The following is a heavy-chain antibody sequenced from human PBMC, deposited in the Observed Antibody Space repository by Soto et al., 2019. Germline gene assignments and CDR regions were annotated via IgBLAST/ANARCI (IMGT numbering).Heavy chain of an antibody. V-gene: IGHV5-51*01. CDR3: GRYVYSHVADSYLDAFDF. D-gene: IGHD6-19*01. Sequence: PGESLKISCEASGYSYINYWIGWVRQMPGKGLEWMGVICPGDSDTRYSPSFQGHVTISADKSSSTAYLQWSSLKASDTVMYFCGRYVYSHVADSYLDAFDFWGQGTRVTV. CDR1: GYSYINYW. CDR2: ICPGDSDT. J-gene: IGHJ3*01.